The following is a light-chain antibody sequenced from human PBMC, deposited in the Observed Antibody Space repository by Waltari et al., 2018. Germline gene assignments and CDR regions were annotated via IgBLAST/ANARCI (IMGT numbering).Light chain of an antibody. CDR3: QQYFTTRRA. Sequence: DIVLTPSPDSLSPSLADRPTINCSSTQSLLFSSNHKHYLALYQKKPGQPHNLLIYWASTRDSGVPERFSGSGAGTECTLTSSGLQAEDVAVYDCQQYFTTRRAFGQGTKVEIK. CDR1: QSLLFSSNHKHY. CDR2: WAS. V-gene: IGKV4-1*01. J-gene: IGKJ1*01.